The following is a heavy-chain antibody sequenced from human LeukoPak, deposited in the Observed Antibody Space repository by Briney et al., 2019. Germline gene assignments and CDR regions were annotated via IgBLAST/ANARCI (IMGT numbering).Heavy chain of an antibody. Sequence: ASVKVSCKASGYTFTSYAMHWVRQAPGQRLEWMGWINAGNGNTKYSQEFQGRVTITRDTSASTAYMELRSLRSDDTAVYYCAREHEVSSGWPFDYWGQGTLVTVSS. CDR2: INAGNGNT. CDR1: GYTFTSYA. J-gene: IGHJ4*02. CDR3: AREHEVSSGWPFDY. D-gene: IGHD6-19*01. V-gene: IGHV1-3*01.